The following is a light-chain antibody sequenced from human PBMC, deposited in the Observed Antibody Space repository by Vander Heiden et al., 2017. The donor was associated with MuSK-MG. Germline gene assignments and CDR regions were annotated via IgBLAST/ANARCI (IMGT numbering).Light chain of an antibody. Sequence: DLVMMLTPLSLSVTPGQPAAISCKSSQSLLHSDGKTHMSWYLQKPGQPPQLLIYEGSNRGYGVSDRFSGSGSGTDFTLQISRVEADDVGVYYCRQSKQYPWTFGQGTKVDIK. CDR1: QSLLHSDGKTH. CDR3: RQSKQYPWT. J-gene: IGKJ1*01. V-gene: IGKV2D-29*01. CDR2: EGS.